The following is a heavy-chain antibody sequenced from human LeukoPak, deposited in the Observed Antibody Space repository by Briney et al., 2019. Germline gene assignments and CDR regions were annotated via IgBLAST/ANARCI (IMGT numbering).Heavy chain of an antibody. CDR1: GGTFSSYA. V-gene: IGHV1-69*13. Sequence: SVKVSCKASGGTFSSYAISWVRQAPGQGLEWMGGFIHIFGTVNYAQKFQGRVTITADESTSTAYMELSSLRSKDTAVYYCATHGSRLVLGRYCSGGSCYPFDYWGQGTLVTVSS. CDR2: FIHIFGTV. CDR3: ATHGSRLVLGRYCSGGSCYPFDY. D-gene: IGHD2-15*01. J-gene: IGHJ4*02.